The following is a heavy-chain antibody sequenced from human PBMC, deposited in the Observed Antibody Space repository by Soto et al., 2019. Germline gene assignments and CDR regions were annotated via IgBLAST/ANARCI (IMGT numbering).Heavy chain of an antibody. V-gene: IGHV3-9*01. Sequence: GGSLRLSCRASGFRFDDYAMHWVRQAPGKGLEWVAGIIWNSEAIDYAESVRGRFTISRDNAENSVFLQMDSLSPEDTASYYCTRDDQGIATSGTPILGSWGQGTPVTVSS. CDR3: TRDDQGIATSGTPILGS. CDR1: GFRFDDYA. CDR2: IIWNSEAI. D-gene: IGHD6-13*01. J-gene: IGHJ4*02.